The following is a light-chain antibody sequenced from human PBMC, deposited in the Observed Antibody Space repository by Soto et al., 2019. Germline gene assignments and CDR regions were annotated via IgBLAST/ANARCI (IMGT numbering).Light chain of an antibody. V-gene: IGKV1-27*01. CDR2: AAS. J-gene: IGKJ4*01. CDR3: QKYNRVPHT. Sequence: DIQMTQYPSSLSASVGDRDTITCRASPGISNYLAWYQQKPGKAPKLLIYAASSLQSGVTSRFSGSGSGTDFTLAISSLQPEDVAIDYCQKYNRVPHTVGGGTKVEIK. CDR1: PGISNY.